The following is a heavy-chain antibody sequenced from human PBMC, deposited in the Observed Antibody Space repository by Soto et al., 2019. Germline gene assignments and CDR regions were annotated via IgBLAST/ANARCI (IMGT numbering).Heavy chain of an antibody. CDR2: IIPIFGTA. D-gene: IGHD3-10*01. V-gene: IGHV1-69*13. Sequence: VNVSCKAPAGPFRGYAISLVRQAPGQGLEWMGGIIPIFGTANYAQKFQGRVTITADESTSTAYMELSRLRSEDTAVYYCARRVRGVIANYYYGMEVWGQGTPVTVSS. CDR3: ARRVRGVIANYYYGMEV. CDR1: AGPFRGYA. J-gene: IGHJ6*02.